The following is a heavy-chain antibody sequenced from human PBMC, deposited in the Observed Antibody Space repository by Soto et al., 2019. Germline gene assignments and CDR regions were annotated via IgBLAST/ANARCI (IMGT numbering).Heavy chain of an antibody. D-gene: IGHD3-3*01. CDR1: GFTFSSYG. Sequence: GGSLRLSCAASGFTFSSYGMHWVRQAPGKGLEWVAVISYDGSNKYYVDSVKGRFTISRDNSKNTLYLQMNSLRAEDTAVYYCAKGIESFGMYYFDYWGQGTLVTVS. CDR3: AKGIESFGMYYFDY. J-gene: IGHJ4*02. V-gene: IGHV3-30*18. CDR2: ISYDGSNK.